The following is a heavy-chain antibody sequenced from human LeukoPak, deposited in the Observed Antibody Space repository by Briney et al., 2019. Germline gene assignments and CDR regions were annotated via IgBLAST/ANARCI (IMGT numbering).Heavy chain of an antibody. Sequence: SETLSLTCAVSGGSISSGGYSWSWIRQPPGKGLEWIGYIYHSGSTYYNPPLKSRVTISVDRSKNQFSLKLSSVTAADTAVYYCASLYYYDSSGYFDYWGQGTLVTVSS. D-gene: IGHD3-22*01. CDR3: ASLYYYDSSGYFDY. CDR1: GGSISSGGYS. J-gene: IGHJ4*02. V-gene: IGHV4-30-2*01. CDR2: IYHSGST.